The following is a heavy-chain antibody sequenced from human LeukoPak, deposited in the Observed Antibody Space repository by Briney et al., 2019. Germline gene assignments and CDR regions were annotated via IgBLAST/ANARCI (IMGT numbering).Heavy chain of an antibody. J-gene: IGHJ4*02. Sequence: PSETLSLTCSVSGASISSHYWSWIRQPPGKGLEWIGYIYYSGSTNYNPSLKGRVTISVDTSKNQFSLKLSSVTAADTAVYYCARGGGGYSYGYFYFDYWGQGTLVTVSS. CDR2: IYYSGST. CDR3: ARGGGGYSYGYFYFDY. D-gene: IGHD5-18*01. CDR1: GASISSHY. V-gene: IGHV4-59*11.